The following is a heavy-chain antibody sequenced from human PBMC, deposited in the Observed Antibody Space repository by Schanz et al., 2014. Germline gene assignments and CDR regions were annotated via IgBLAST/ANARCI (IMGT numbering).Heavy chain of an antibody. CDR3: ARGTDWNLHY. J-gene: IGHJ4*02. CDR2: IGYLGDT. D-gene: IGHD1-1*01. V-gene: IGHV3-13*01. Sequence: EVQLVESGGYLVQPGGSLRLSCAVSGFTVSSNHMSWVRQAPGKGLEWVSTIGYLGDTYYPDSVKGRFTISRENAKNSLYLQMNSLRAGDTAVYYCARGTDWNLHYWGQGALVTVSS. CDR1: GFTVSSNH.